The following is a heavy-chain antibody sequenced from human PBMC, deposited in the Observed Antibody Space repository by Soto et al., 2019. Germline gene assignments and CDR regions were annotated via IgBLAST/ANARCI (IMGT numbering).Heavy chain of an antibody. Sequence: ASVKVSCKASGYTFTSYAMHWVRQAPGQRLEWMGWINAGNGNTKYSQKFQGRVTITRDTSASTAYMELSSLGSEDTAVYYCALRIAAPNAFDIWRQGTMVTVSS. D-gene: IGHD6-13*01. J-gene: IGHJ3*02. CDR3: ALRIAAPNAFDI. V-gene: IGHV1-3*01. CDR1: GYTFTSYA. CDR2: INAGNGNT.